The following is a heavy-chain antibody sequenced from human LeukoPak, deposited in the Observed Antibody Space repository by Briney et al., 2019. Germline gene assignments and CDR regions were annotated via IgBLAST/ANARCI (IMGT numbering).Heavy chain of an antibody. V-gene: IGHV1-2*02. CDR1: RYTFTGYY. J-gene: IGHJ3*02. CDR2: INPNSGGT. D-gene: IGHD2-8*01. Sequence: ASVKVSCKASRYTFTGYYMHWVRQAPGQGLEWMGWINPNSGGTNYAQKFQGRVTMTRDTSISTAYMELSRLRSDDTAVYYCARPLMVPFSDAFDIWGQGTMVTISS. CDR3: ARPLMVPFSDAFDI.